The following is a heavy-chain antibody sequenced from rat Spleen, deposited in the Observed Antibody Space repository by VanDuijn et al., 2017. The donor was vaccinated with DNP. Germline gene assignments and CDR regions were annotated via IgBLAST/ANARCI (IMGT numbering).Heavy chain of an antibody. Sequence: EVQLVESDGGLVQPGRSLKVSCAASGFTFSDFYMAWVRQAPTKGLEWVATISYDSSTTYYRGSVRGRFTISRDNAKSTLYLQMNSLRSEDTANYYCTRDRNYGGPHRPFAYWGQGTLVTVSS. CDR3: TRDRNYGGPHRPFAY. V-gene: IGHV5-29*01. CDR2: ISYDSSTT. CDR1: GFTFSDFY. D-gene: IGHD1-11*01. J-gene: IGHJ3*01.